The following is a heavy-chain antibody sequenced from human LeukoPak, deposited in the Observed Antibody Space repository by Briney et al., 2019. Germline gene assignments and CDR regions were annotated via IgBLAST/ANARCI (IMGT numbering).Heavy chain of an antibody. Sequence: ASVRVSCKASGYTFTDYYMHWVRQAPGQGLEWMGRINPNSGGTNYAQKFQGRVTMTRDTSITTAYVELSSLRSDDTAVYYCASLLWGYYFDYWGQGTLVTVSS. CDR2: INPNSGGT. D-gene: IGHD3-10*01. V-gene: IGHV1-2*06. J-gene: IGHJ4*02. CDR1: GYTFTDYY. CDR3: ASLLWGYYFDY.